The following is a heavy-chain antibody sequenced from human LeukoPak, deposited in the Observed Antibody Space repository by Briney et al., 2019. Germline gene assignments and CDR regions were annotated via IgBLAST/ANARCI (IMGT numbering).Heavy chain of an antibody. D-gene: IGHD3-22*01. V-gene: IGHV4-39*01. CDR2: IYYSGST. CDR3: ARRRLIVNPLDY. Sequence: SETLSLTCTVSGGSISSSSYYWGWIRQPPGKGLEWIGSIYYSGSTYYNPSLKSRVTISVDTSRNQFSLKLSSVTAADTAVYYCARRRLIVNPLDYWGQGTLVTVSS. CDR1: GGSISSSSYY. J-gene: IGHJ4*02.